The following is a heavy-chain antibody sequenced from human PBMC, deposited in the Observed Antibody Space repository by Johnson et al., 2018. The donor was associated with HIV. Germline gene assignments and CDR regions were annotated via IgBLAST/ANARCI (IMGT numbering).Heavy chain of an antibody. CDR1: GFTFSSYA. J-gene: IGHJ3*02. CDR3: ANEVYAFDI. Sequence: QVQLVESGGGVVQPGRSLRLSCAASGFTFSSYAMHWVRQAPGKGLEWVAVISYDGSNKYYADSVKGRFTISRDNAKNSLYLQMNSLRAEDTALYYCANEVYAFDIWGQGTMVTVSS. CDR2: ISYDGSNK. D-gene: IGHD2-8*01. V-gene: IGHV3-30*04.